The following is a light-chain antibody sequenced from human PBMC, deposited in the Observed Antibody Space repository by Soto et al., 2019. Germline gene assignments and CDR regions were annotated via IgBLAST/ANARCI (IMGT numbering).Light chain of an antibody. CDR1: KSDIGVYDF. V-gene: IGLV2-8*01. J-gene: IGLJ3*02. CDR3: SSYTTTTAWV. Sequence: QSALTQPPSASGSPGQSVTISCTGTKSDIGVYDFVSWYQHHPGKAPRLIIYEVVQRPSGVPDRFSGSKSGNTASLTVSGLQAADEADYHCSSYTTTTAWVFGGGTKLTVL. CDR2: EVV.